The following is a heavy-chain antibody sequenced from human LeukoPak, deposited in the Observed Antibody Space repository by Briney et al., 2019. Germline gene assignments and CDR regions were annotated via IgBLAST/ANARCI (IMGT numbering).Heavy chain of an antibody. CDR2: IYYSGST. J-gene: IGHJ4*02. V-gene: IGHV4-39*07. CDR3: ARGDDSRLQQLDY. D-gene: IGHD4-11*01. CDR1: GGSISSSSYY. Sequence: PSETLSLTCTVSGGSISSSSYYWGWIRQPPGKGLEWIGSIYYSGSTYYNPSLKSRVTISVDTSKNQFSLKLSSVTAADTAVYYCARGDDSRLQQLDYWGQGTLVTVSS.